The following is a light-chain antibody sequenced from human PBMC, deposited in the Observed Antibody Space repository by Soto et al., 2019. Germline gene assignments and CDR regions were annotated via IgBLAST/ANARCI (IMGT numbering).Light chain of an antibody. J-gene: IGLJ1*01. Sequence: QSVLTQPASVSGSPGQSITISCIGTSNDVGAFNYVSWYQHHPGKAPKLIIYDVTDRPSGVSTRFSASKSGNTASLTISGLQAEDEADYYCSSYTTRNTEVFGTGTKVTVL. CDR2: DVT. CDR3: SSYTTRNTEV. CDR1: SNDVGAFNY. V-gene: IGLV2-14*03.